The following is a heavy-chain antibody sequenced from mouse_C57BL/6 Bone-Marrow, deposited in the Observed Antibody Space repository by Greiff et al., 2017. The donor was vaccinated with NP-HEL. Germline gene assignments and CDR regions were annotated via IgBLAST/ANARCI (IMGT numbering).Heavy chain of an antibody. J-gene: IGHJ2*01. CDR3: AREYYSNYEKGYFDY. CDR1: GFTFSSYA. Sequence: DVKLVESGGGLVKPGGSLKLSCAASGFTFSSYAMSWVRQTPEKRLEWVATISDGGSYTYYPDNVKGRFTISRDNAKNNLYLQMSHLKSEDTAMYYCAREYYSNYEKGYFDYWGQGTTLTVSS. D-gene: IGHD2-5*01. CDR2: ISDGGSYT. V-gene: IGHV5-4*01.